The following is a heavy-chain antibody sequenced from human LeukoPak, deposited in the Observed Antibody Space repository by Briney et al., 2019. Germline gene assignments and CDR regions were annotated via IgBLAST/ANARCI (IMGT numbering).Heavy chain of an antibody. D-gene: IGHD3-10*01. CDR2: ISAYNGNT. J-gene: IGHJ5*02. CDR3: ARDHRSITMVRGGLTWFDP. Sequence: ASVKVSCKASGYTFTSYGMSWVRQAPGQGLEWMGWISAYNGNTNYAQKLQGRVTMTTDTSTSTAYMELRSLRSDDTAVYYCARDHRSITMVRGGLTWFDPWGQGTLVTVSS. V-gene: IGHV1-18*01. CDR1: GYTFTSYG.